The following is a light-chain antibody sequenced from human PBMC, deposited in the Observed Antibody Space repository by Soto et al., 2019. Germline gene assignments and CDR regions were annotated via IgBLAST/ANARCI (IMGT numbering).Light chain of an antibody. CDR2: GNS. Sequence: QLVLTQPPSLSGAPGQRVTISCTGSSSNIGAGYDVHWYQQLPGTAPKLLIYGNSNRPSGVPDRFSGSKSGTSASLAITGLQAEDEADYYCQSYDSSLSGSVFGGGTPLTVL. CDR1: SSNIGAGYD. V-gene: IGLV1-40*01. J-gene: IGLJ3*02. CDR3: QSYDSSLSGSV.